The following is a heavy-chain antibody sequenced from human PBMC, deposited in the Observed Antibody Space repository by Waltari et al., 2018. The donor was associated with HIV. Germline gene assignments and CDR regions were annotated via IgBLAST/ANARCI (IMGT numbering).Heavy chain of an antibody. CDR1: AYTSTDSY. V-gene: IGHV1-2*02. Sequence: QVKLVQSGAEVKKTGASVKVSCKVSAYTSTDSYLHWVRQAPGQGLEWMGWINPNRGGTNYAQNFQGRVTMTRDTSISTAYMGLSRLRSDDTAVYYCAPLGYSSGWKTYYYYGMDVWGQGTTVTVSS. D-gene: IGHD6-19*01. CDR2: INPNRGGT. CDR3: APLGYSSGWKTYYYYGMDV. J-gene: IGHJ6*02.